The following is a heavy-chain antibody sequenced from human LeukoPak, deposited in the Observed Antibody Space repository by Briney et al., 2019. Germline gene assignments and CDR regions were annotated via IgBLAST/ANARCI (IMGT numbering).Heavy chain of an antibody. J-gene: IGHJ3*02. Sequence: PGSSLRLSCTASGLPFSTYGAHWVRQAPGKGLAWVAVISYDGTNKYYTDSVRGRFNISRDNSKNPLYLQMNSLRGEDTAVYYCAKTYYYGSGSYPIGAFDIWGQGTMVTVSS. D-gene: IGHD3-10*01. CDR2: ISYDGTNK. V-gene: IGHV3-30*18. CDR3: AKTYYYGSGSYPIGAFDI. CDR1: GLPFSTYG.